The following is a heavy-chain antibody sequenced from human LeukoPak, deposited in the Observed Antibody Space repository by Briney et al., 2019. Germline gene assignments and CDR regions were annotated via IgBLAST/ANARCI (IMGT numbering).Heavy chain of an antibody. V-gene: IGHV4-59*01. Sequence: SETLSLTCTISGASISGFYWSWIRQPPGKGLEWIGSINYSGSTNYNPSLKSRVTISIDPSKNQMSLKLRSVTAADTAVYYCARLITGTTTAFDIWGQGTMVTVSS. CDR2: INYSGST. D-gene: IGHD1-7*01. J-gene: IGHJ3*02. CDR1: GASISGFY. CDR3: ARLITGTTTAFDI.